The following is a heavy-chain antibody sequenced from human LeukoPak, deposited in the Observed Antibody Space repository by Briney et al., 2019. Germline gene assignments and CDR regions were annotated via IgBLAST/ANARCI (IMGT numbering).Heavy chain of an antibody. J-gene: IGHJ4*02. CDR3: ARLSGYSSGHYYSDY. V-gene: IGHV4-59*01. D-gene: IGHD3-22*01. Sequence: SQTLSLTCTVSGGSISSDYWSWIRQPPGKGLEWIGYIYYRGSTNYNPSLKSRVTISVDTSKNQFSLKLSSVTAADTVVYYCARLSGYSSGHYYSDYWGQGTLVTVSS. CDR2: IYYRGST. CDR1: GGSISSDY.